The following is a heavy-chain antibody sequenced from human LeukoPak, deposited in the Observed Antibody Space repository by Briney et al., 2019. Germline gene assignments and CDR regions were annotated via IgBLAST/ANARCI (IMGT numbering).Heavy chain of an antibody. CDR1: GFTFSSYL. V-gene: IGHV3-7*03. CDR3: ARDTGGHQNPAFDY. J-gene: IGHJ4*02. CDR2: IKQDGSEK. D-gene: IGHD1-14*01. Sequence: PGGSLRLSCAASGFTFSSYLMSWVRQAPGKGLEWVANIKQDGSEKYYADSVKGRFTISRDNAKNSLYLQMNSLRAEDTAVFYCARDTGGHQNPAFDYWGQGTLVTVSS.